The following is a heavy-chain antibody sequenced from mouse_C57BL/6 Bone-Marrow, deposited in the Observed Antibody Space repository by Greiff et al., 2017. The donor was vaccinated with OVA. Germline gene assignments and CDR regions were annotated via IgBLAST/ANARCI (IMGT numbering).Heavy chain of an antibody. V-gene: IGHV14-4*01. J-gene: IGHJ4*01. CDR2: IDPENGDT. Sequence: EVQLKESGAELVRPGASVKLSCTASGFNIKDDYMHWVKQRPEQGLEWIGWIDPENGDTEYASKFQGKATITADTSSNTAYLQLSSLTSEDTAVYYCTTLSMDYWGQGTSVTVSS. CDR3: TTLSMDY. CDR1: GFNIKDDY.